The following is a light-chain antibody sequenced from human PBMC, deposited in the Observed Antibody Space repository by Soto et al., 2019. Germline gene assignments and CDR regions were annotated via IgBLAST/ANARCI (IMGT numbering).Light chain of an antibody. V-gene: IGKV1-39*01. J-gene: IGKJ1*01. Sequence: DIQMTQSPSSLSACVGDRVTITCRASQSISSFLNWYQQKPGKAPKLLIYAASTLQSGVPSRFSGSGSGTDFTLTISSLQPENFATYYCQQTYSIPWTFGQGTKVDIK. CDR2: AAS. CDR3: QQTYSIPWT. CDR1: QSISSF.